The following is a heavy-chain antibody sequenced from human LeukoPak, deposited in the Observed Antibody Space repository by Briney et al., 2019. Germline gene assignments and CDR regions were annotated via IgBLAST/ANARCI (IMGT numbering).Heavy chain of an antibody. CDR2: INHSGST. CDR3: ARGPIWGSSLDY. Sequence: PSETLSLTCAVYGGSFSGYYWSWIRQPPGKGLEWIGEINHSGSTNYNPSLKSRVTISVDTSKNQFPLKLSSVTAADTAVYYCARGPIWGSSLDYWGQGTLVTVSS. J-gene: IGHJ4*02. D-gene: IGHD3-16*01. V-gene: IGHV4-34*01. CDR1: GGSFSGYY.